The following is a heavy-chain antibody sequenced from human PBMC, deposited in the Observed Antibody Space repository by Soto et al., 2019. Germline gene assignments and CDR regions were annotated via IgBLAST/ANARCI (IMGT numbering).Heavy chain of an antibody. CDR3: ARPYYDSSGYYD. V-gene: IGHV3-72*01. Sequence: EVQLVESGGGLVQPGGSLRLSCAASGFTFSDHYMDWVRQAPGKGLEWVGRTRNKANSYTTEYAASVKGRFTISRDDSKISLYLQMNSVKTEDAAVYYCARPYYDSSGYYDWGQGTLVTVSS. J-gene: IGHJ4*02. CDR2: TRNKANSYTT. D-gene: IGHD3-22*01. CDR1: GFTFSDHY.